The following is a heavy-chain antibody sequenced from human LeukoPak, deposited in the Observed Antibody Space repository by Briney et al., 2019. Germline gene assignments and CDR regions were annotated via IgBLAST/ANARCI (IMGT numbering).Heavy chain of an antibody. Sequence: ASVKVSCKASGYTFTGYYMHWVRQAPGQGLEWMGWINPNSGGTNYAQKFQGRVTMTRDTSISTAYMELSRLRSGDTAVCYCARDIAVAGGEDAFDIWGQGTMVTVSS. D-gene: IGHD6-19*01. CDR2: INPNSGGT. CDR1: GYTFTGYY. V-gene: IGHV1-2*02. J-gene: IGHJ3*02. CDR3: ARDIAVAGGEDAFDI.